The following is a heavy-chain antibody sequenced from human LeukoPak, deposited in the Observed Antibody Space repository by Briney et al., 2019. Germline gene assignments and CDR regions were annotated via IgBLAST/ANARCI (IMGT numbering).Heavy chain of an antibody. CDR1: GGAITNDNFY. V-gene: IGHV4-39*01. Sequence: SETLSLTCTVSGGAITNDNFYWGWVRQPPGKGLEWVASINYSGTTYYNPSLRSQLSISVDTSRTQFFLTLNSVTAADTAVYYRARLFDSWGRGTLVSVSS. CDR2: INYSGTT. J-gene: IGHJ4*02. CDR3: ARLFDS.